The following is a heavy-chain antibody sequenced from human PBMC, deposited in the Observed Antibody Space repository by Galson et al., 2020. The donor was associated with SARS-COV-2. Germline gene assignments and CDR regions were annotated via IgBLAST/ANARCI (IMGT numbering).Heavy chain of an antibody. D-gene: IGHD6-13*01. CDR1: GDSVSSNSAA. V-gene: IGHV6-1*01. Sequence: SQTLSLTCAISGDSVSSNSAAWNSIRQSPSRGLEWLGRTYYRSQWSTDYAVSVKSRITINPDTSKNQFSLQLNSVTPEDTAIYYCAGRVAGAGSVDIWGQGTMVIVSS. J-gene: IGHJ3*02. CDR3: AGRVAGAGSVDI. CDR2: TYYRSQWST.